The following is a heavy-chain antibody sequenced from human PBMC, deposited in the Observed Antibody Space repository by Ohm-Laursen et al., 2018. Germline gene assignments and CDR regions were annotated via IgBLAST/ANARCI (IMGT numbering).Heavy chain of an antibody. CDR2: ISDTGSHI. CDR1: GFTFSSYS. D-gene: IGHD2-8*01. Sequence: GSLRLSCAAPGFTFSSYSLNWVRQAPGTGLEWVSYISDTGSHIYYAGSVRGRFTISRDNAQNSLYLHMSSLRAEDTAIYYCARDDGAYARRSGMDVWGQGTTVTASS. V-gene: IGHV3-21*01. CDR3: ARDDGAYARRSGMDV. J-gene: IGHJ6*02.